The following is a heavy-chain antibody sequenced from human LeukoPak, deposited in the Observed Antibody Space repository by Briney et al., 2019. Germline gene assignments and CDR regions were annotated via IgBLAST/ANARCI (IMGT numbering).Heavy chain of an antibody. J-gene: IGHJ5*02. V-gene: IGHV4-39*01. D-gene: IGHD2-15*01. Sequence: SETLSLTCTVSGGYISSSSYYWGWIRQPPGKGLEWIGSIYYSGSTYYNPSLKSRVTISVDTSKNQFSLKLSSVTAADTAVYYCARHVGGYCSGGSCYENWFDPWGQGTLVTVSS. CDR1: GGYISSSSYY. CDR3: ARHVGGYCSGGSCYENWFDP. CDR2: IYYSGST.